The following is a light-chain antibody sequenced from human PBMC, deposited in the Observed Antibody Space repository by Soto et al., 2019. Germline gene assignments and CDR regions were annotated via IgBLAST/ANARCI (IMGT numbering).Light chain of an antibody. V-gene: IGLV1-40*01. CDR2: GNT. J-gene: IGLJ1*01. Sequence: QSVLTQPPSVSGAPGQRVTISCTGSSSNIGADHDVHWYQQFPGMAPKLLIYGNTNRPSGVPDRFSGSRSATSASLAITGLQPEDEADYYCQSYDNSPSAYVFGAGTKVIVL. CDR3: QSYDNSPSAYV. CDR1: SSNIGADHD.